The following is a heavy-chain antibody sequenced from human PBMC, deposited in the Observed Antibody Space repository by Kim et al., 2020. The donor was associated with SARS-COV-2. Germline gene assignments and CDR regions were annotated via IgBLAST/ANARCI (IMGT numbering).Heavy chain of an antibody. CDR1: GFSFSSYE. CDR3: VEGSAY. Sequence: GGSLRLSCAASGFSFSSYEMNWVRQAPGKGLEWVSFISSSGSTIYYADSVKGRFTISRDNAKTSLFLQMDSLTVEDTAVYYCVEGSAYWGQGTVVTVSS. J-gene: IGHJ4*02. CDR2: ISSSGSTI. V-gene: IGHV3-48*03.